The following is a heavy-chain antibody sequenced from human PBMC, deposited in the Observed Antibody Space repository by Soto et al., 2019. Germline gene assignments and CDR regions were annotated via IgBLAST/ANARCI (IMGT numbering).Heavy chain of an antibody. D-gene: IGHD6-19*01. Sequence: SETLSLTCFVSGYFIGAGGYYWSWIRHHPGKGLEWIGSFYSSGSIIYNPSLRSRVSISRDMSTNQFSMSLTSVTTADTARYYCARMYSSGSGWFHPWGQGTLVTVSS. CDR1: GYFIGAGGYY. V-gene: IGHV4-31*02. CDR2: FYSSGSI. J-gene: IGHJ5*02. CDR3: ARMYSSGSGWFHP.